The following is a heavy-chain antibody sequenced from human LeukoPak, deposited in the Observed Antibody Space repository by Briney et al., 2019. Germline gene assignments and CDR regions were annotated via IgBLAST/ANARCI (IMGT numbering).Heavy chain of an antibody. D-gene: IGHD3-3*01. J-gene: IGHJ3*02. Sequence: SETLSLTCAVYGGSFSGYYWSWIRQPPGKGLEWIGEINHSGSTNYNPSLKSRVTISVDTSKNQFSLQLSSVTAADTAVYYCASPSALRYAFDIWGQGTMVTVSS. CDR2: INHSGST. CDR1: GGSFSGYY. V-gene: IGHV4-34*01. CDR3: ASPSALRYAFDI.